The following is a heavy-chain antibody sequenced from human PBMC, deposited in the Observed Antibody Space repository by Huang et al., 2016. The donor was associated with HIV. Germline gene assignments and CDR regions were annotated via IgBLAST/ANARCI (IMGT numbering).Heavy chain of an antibody. V-gene: IGHV1-3*01. CDR2: SNVGNGNT. CDR1: GYTFTDYA. D-gene: IGHD3-10*01. J-gene: IGHJ4*02. CDR3: ARFRGDY. Sequence: QVQLVQSGAEVKKPGASVNVSCKASGYTFTDYAMHWVRQAPGQRLEWMGWSNVGNGNTKYSRKFQGRVTITRDTSATTAYMELSSLRSEDTAVYYCARFRGDYWGQGTLVTVSS.